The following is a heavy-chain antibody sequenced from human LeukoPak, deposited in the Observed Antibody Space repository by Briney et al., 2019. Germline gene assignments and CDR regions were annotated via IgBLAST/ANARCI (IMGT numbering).Heavy chain of an antibody. CDR2: IYYSGST. D-gene: IGHD1-1*01. J-gene: IGHJ5*02. Sequence: PSETLSLTCTVSGGSISSYYWSWIRQPPGKGLEWIGNIYYSGSTNYNPSLKSRVTISVDTSKNQFSLKLSSVTAADTAVYYCARGGSTGTNLNWVDPWGQGTLVTVSS. CDR1: GGSISSYY. CDR3: ARGGSTGTNLNWVDP. V-gene: IGHV4-59*01.